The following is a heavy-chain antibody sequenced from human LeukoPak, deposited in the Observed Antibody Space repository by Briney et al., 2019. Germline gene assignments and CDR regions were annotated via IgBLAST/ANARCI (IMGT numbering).Heavy chain of an antibody. CDR3: AKDPQSLPIYGDYSSS. CDR2: ISGSGGST. D-gene: IGHD4-17*01. J-gene: IGHJ4*02. Sequence: GGSLRLSCAASGFTFSSYAMSWVRQAPGKGLEWVSAISGSGGSTYYADSVKGRFTISRDNSKNTLYLQMNSLRAEDTAVYYCAKDPQSLPIYGDYSSSWGQGTLVTVSS. CDR1: GFTFSSYA. V-gene: IGHV3-23*01.